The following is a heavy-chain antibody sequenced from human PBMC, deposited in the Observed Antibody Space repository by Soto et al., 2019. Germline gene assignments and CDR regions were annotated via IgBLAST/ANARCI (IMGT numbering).Heavy chain of an antibody. Sequence: SETLSLTCIVSDGSISGYFWSWIRQPPGKGLEWIGYIHDTETTNYNPSLKTRVTMSLDTSKNQLSLRLTSVTAADTAVYYCARNGLSYGSGSYSRYRYYGKDVWGQGTTVTVSS. D-gene: IGHD3-10*01. CDR1: DGSISGYF. CDR3: ARNGLSYGSGSYSRYRYYGKDV. V-gene: IGHV4-59*01. CDR2: IHDTETT. J-gene: IGHJ6*02.